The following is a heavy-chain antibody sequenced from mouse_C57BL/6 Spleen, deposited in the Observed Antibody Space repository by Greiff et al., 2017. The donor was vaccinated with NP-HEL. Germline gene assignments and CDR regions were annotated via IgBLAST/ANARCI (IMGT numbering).Heavy chain of an antibody. CDR3: AGDYGNYYFDY. V-gene: IGHV14-2*01. J-gene: IGHJ2*01. CDR2: IDPEDGET. CDR1: GFNIKDYY. D-gene: IGHD2-1*01. Sequence: VQLQQSGAELVKPGASVKLSCTASGFNIKDYYMHWVKQRTEKGLEWIGRIDPEDGETKYAPKFQGKATITAETSSYTSYLQLSSLTSENTAVYYCAGDYGNYYFDYWGQGTTLTVSS.